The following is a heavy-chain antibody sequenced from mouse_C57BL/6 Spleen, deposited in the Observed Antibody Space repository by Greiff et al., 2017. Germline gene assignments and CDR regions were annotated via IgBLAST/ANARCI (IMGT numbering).Heavy chain of an antibody. D-gene: IGHD2-3*01. CDR2: ISYDGSN. CDR3: ARRGDGYYLSYFDY. J-gene: IGHJ2*01. V-gene: IGHV3-6*01. Sequence: LVESGPGLVKPSQSLSLTCSVTCYSITSGYYWNWIRQFPGNKLEWLGYISYDGSNNYNPSLKNRISITRDTSKNQFFLKLNSVTTEDTATYYCARRGDGYYLSYFDYWGQGTTLTVSS. CDR1: CYSITSGYY.